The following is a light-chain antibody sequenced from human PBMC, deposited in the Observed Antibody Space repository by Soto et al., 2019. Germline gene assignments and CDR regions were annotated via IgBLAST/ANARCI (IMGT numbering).Light chain of an antibody. J-gene: IGLJ2*01. CDR1: SSDVGGYNY. CDR2: DVT. CDR3: NSYTGSSTLV. V-gene: IGLV2-14*03. Sequence: QSALTQPASVSGSPGQSITISCTGTSSDVGGYNYVSWYQQYPGKAPKLLIYDVTKRPSGVSNRFSGSKSGNTASLTISGLQAEDEADYYCNSYTGSSTLVFGGGTKVT.